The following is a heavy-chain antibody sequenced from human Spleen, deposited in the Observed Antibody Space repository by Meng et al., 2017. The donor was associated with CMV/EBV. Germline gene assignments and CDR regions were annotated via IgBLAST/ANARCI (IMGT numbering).Heavy chain of an antibody. Sequence: ASVKVSCKASGYIFTSYGISWVRQAPGQGLEWMGWISAYNGNTNYAQKLQGRITMTRDTSTSTVYMELSSLRSEDTAVYYCARDGGLNWNYGFDYWGQGTLVTVSS. V-gene: IGHV1-18*01. CDR3: ARDGGLNWNYGFDY. CDR2: ISAYNGNT. J-gene: IGHJ4*02. CDR1: GYIFTSYG. D-gene: IGHD1-7*01.